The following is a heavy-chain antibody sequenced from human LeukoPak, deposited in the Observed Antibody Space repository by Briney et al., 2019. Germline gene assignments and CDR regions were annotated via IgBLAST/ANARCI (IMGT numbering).Heavy chain of an antibody. CDR3: ARGNYGDYDTYYFDY. J-gene: IGHJ4*02. CDR2: IYYSGST. V-gene: IGHV4-59*01. CDR1: GGSIIRNNW. Sequence: SGTLSLTCAVSGGSIIRNNWWSWIRQPPGKGLEWIGYIYYSGSTNYNPSLKSRVTISVDTSKNQFSLKLSSVTAADTAVYYCARGNYGDYDTYYFDYWGQGTLVTVSS. D-gene: IGHD4-17*01.